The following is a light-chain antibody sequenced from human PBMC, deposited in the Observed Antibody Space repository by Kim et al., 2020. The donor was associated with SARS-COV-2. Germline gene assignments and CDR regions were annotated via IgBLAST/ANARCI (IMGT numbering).Light chain of an antibody. CDR2: YDS. V-gene: IGLV3-21*04. CDR1: TIGGKG. J-gene: IGLJ2*01. CDR3: QVWDSSSDHVV. Sequence: APGKTAGITWRGNTIGGKGVHWYRQKPGQAPVLITYYDSGRPSGIPWRFSGSNSGNAATLTISRVEAGDEADYYCQVWDSSSDHVVFGGGTQLTVL.